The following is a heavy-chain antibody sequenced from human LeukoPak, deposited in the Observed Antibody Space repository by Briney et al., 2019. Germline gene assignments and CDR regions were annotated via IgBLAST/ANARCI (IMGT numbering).Heavy chain of an antibody. D-gene: IGHD6-19*01. J-gene: IGHJ4*02. CDR2: INSDGSNT. Sequence: GGSLRLSCAASGLTFSSSWMYWVRQAPGKGLVWVSDINSDGSNTRYADPVRGRFTISQDNAKEMVHLQMTSLRAEDTAVYYCARAVSGWQAIDYWGQGTLVTVS. CDR1: GLTFSSSW. CDR3: ARAVSGWQAIDY. V-gene: IGHV3-74*01.